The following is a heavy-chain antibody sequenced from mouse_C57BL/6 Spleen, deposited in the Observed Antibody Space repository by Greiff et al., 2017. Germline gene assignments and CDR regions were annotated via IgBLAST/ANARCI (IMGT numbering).Heavy chain of an antibody. CDR1: GFTFSSYA. V-gene: IGHV5-9-1*02. Sequence: EVQVVESGEGLVKPGGSLKLSCAASGFTFSSYAMSWVRQTPEKRLEWVAYISSGGDYIYYADTVKGRFTISRDNARNTLYLQMSSLKSEDTAMYYCTRDGSSPGYFDVWGTGTTVTVAS. J-gene: IGHJ1*03. CDR3: TRDGSSPGYFDV. CDR2: ISSGGDYI. D-gene: IGHD1-1*01.